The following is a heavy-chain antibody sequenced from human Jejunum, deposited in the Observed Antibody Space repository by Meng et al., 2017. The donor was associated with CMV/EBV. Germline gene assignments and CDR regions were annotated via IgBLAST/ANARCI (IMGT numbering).Heavy chain of an antibody. Sequence: FSVSDNYMSWVRQAPGKGLEWVSVLYSDSGTYYADSVRGRFTTSRDTAKNTLYLQLNSLRAEDTAVYYCARDLYKYGTIGLSAMDVWGQGTTVTVSS. V-gene: IGHV3-66*01. J-gene: IGHJ6*02. CDR1: FSVSDNY. CDR2: LYSDSGT. D-gene: IGHD5-18*01. CDR3: ARDLYKYGTIGLSAMDV.